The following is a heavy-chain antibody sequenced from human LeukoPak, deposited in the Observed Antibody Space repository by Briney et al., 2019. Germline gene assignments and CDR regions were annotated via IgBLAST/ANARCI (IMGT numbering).Heavy chain of an antibody. CDR3: ARGEQQLVRGSRFDP. Sequence: SETLSLTCTVSGGSISSGSYYWSWIRQPAGKGLEWIGRIYTSGSTNYNPSLKSRVTISVDTSKNQFSLKLSSVTAADTAVYYCARGEQQLVRGSRFDPWGQGTLVTVST. CDR2: IYTSGST. V-gene: IGHV4-61*02. J-gene: IGHJ5*02. CDR1: GGSISSGSYY. D-gene: IGHD6-13*01.